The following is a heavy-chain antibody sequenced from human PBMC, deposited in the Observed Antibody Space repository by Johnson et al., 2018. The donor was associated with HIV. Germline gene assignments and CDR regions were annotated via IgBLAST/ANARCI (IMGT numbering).Heavy chain of an antibody. Sequence: QVPRVDSGGGLVKAGGSLVPSSVAPGFTFRHYHIHCIPQPPGLGLECLSSTPTSRRTTYSADSVKGRFTISRNNVQNSMLLQMNSLRADDKAVYFCVRRMVVGYVAVDIWGQGTMVSVCS. D-gene: IGHD2-21*01. CDR1: GFTFRHYH. J-gene: IGHJ3*02. CDR2: TPTSRRTT. CDR3: VRRMVVGYVAVDI. V-gene: IGHV3-11*04.